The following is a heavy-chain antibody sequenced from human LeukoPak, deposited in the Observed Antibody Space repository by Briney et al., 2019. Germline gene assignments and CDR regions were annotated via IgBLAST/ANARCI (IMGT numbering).Heavy chain of an antibody. Sequence: GGALRLSCAASEFTFSSYAMHWVRQAPGKGLAWVAGISYDGSNKYYADSVKGRFTISRDNSKNTLYLQMNSLRAEDTAVYYCARDRVSDFWSGYYKDYYGMDVWGQGTTVTVSS. J-gene: IGHJ6*02. CDR2: ISYDGSNK. D-gene: IGHD3-3*01. CDR3: ARDRVSDFWSGYYKDYYGMDV. CDR1: EFTFSSYA. V-gene: IGHV3-30-3*01.